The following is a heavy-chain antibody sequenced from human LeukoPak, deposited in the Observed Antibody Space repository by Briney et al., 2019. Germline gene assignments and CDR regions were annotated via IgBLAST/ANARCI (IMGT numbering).Heavy chain of an antibody. CDR3: ARFPGADFDY. CDR2: INHSGST. J-gene: IGHJ4*02. V-gene: IGHV4-34*01. Sequence: KPSETLSLTCAVSGYSISSGYYWSWIRQPPGKGLEWIGEINHSGSTNYNPSLKSRVTISVDTSKNQFSLKLSSVTAADTAVYYCARFPGADFDYWGQGTLVTVSS. CDR1: GYSISSGYY.